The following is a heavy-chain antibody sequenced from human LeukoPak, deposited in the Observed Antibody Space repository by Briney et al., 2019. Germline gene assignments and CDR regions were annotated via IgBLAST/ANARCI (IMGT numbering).Heavy chain of an antibody. D-gene: IGHD3-10*01. CDR1: GFIFSDYY. Sequence: PGGSLRLSCAASGFIFSDYYMSWIRQAPGKGLEWISYISNSGSAIYYADSVKGRFTMSRDNANNSLYLQLNSLRAGDTAVYYCARGGRGLPWYHHFDYWGQGTLVTVSS. CDR2: ISNSGSAI. V-gene: IGHV3-11*01. CDR3: ARGGRGLPWYHHFDY. J-gene: IGHJ4*02.